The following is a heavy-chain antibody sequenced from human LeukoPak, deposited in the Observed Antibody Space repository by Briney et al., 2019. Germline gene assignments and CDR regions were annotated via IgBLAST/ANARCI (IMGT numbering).Heavy chain of an antibody. J-gene: IGHJ6*03. V-gene: IGHV3-66*01. Sequence: GGSLRLSCAASGFTVSSNYMSWVRQAPGKGLEWVSVIYSGGSTYYADSVKGRFTISRDNSKNTLYLQMNSLRAEDTAVYYCASYSSSSGGYYYYYMDVWGKGTTVTVSS. D-gene: IGHD6-6*01. CDR3: ASYSSSSGGYYYYYMDV. CDR2: IYSGGST. CDR1: GFTVSSNY.